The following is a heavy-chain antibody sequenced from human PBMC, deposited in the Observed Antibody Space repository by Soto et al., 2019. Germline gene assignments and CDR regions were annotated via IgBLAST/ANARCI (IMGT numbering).Heavy chain of an antibody. CDR3: AREDGETGTKYSSGWPTGWFDP. V-gene: IGHV6-1*01. Sequence: SQTLSLTCAISGDSVSSNSAAWNWIRQSPSRGLEWLGRTYYRSKWYNDYAVSVKSRITINPDTSKNQFSLQLNSVTPEDTAVYYCAREDGETGTKYSSGWPTGWFDPWGQGTLVTVSS. J-gene: IGHJ5*02. CDR2: TYYRSKWYN. CDR1: GDSVSSNSAA. D-gene: IGHD6-19*01.